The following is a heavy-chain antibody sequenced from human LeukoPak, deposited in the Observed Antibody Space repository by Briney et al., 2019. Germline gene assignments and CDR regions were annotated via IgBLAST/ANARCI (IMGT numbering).Heavy chain of an antibody. Sequence: SETLSLTCSVSGGSISSSNYYWGWIRQPPGKGLEWIGSIYYTGNTYYNPSLTSRVTISVDTSKNQFSLKLSSVTAADTAVYYCARSMTTELFYFDYWGQGTLVTVSS. CDR2: IYYTGNT. D-gene: IGHD4-11*01. J-gene: IGHJ4*02. V-gene: IGHV4-39*07. CDR3: ARSMTTELFYFDY. CDR1: GGSISSSNYY.